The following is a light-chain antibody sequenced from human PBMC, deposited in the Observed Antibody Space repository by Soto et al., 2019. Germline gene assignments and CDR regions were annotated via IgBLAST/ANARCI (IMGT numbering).Light chain of an antibody. V-gene: IGKV1-5*01. CDR3: QQYNSYPRT. J-gene: IGKJ1*01. Sequence: DIQMTQSPSTLSASVGDRVTITCRASQSISSWLAWYQQKPGKAPKLLIYDASSLESGVPSRFRGSGSGTEFTLAISRLQPDDFATYYFQQYNSYPRTFGQGTKVEIK. CDR2: DAS. CDR1: QSISSW.